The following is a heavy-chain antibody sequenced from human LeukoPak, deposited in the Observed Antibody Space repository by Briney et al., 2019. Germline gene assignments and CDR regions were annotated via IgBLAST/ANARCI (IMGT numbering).Heavy chain of an antibody. D-gene: IGHD1-26*01. CDR3: ARDMDSGSYLFDY. CDR1: GFTVSSNY. V-gene: IGHV3-53*01. Sequence: PGGSLRLSCAASGFTVSSNYMSWVRQAPGKGLEWVSVIYSGGSTYYADSVKGRFTISRDNSKNTLYLQMNSLRAEDTAVYYCARDMDSGSYLFDYWGQGTLVTVSS. CDR2: IYSGGST. J-gene: IGHJ4*02.